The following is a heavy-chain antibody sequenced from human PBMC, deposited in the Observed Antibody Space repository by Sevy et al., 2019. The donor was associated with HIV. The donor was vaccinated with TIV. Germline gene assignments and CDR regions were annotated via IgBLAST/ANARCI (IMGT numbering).Heavy chain of an antibody. CDR1: GFTFTSDY. CDR3: ARGSRGTFGS. D-gene: IGHD1-26*01. CDR2: INTDGKII. V-gene: IGHV3-74*01. Sequence: GGSLRLSCAASGFTFTSDYMHWVRQPPGKGLVWVSHINTDGKIIRYADSVKGRFTTSRDNAKNTLYLQMNSLRAEDTAVYYCARGSRGTFGSWGQGTLVTDSS. J-gene: IGHJ4*02.